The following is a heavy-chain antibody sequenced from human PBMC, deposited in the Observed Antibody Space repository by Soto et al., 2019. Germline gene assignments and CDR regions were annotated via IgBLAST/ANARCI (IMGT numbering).Heavy chain of an antibody. D-gene: IGHD3-10*01. J-gene: IGHJ4*02. CDR2: IYYSGST. V-gene: IGHV4-59*08. CDR1: GGSISSYY. CDR3: ARLWGWFGDY. Sequence: QVQLQESGPGLVKPSETLSLTCTVSGGSISSYYWSWIRQPPGKGLEWIGYIYYSGSTNYNPSLKSRVTISVDTSKNQFSRKLSSVPAADTGVYYCARLWGWFGDYWGQGTLVTVSS.